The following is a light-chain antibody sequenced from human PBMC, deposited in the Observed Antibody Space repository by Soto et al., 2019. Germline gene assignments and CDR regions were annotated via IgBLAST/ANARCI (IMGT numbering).Light chain of an antibody. J-gene: IGLJ2*01. CDR1: SSDVGGYNY. V-gene: IGLV2-11*01. Sequence: QSALTQPRSVSGSPGQSVTMSCTGTSSDVGGYNYVSWYQRHPGKAPKLIISDVTKRPSGVPDRFSGSKSGNTASLTISGLQAEDEADYDCCSYAGSDILIFGGGTKLTVL. CDR2: DVT. CDR3: CSYAGSDILI.